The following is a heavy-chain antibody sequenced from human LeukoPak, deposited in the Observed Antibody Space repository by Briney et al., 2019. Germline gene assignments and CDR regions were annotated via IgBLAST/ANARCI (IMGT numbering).Heavy chain of an antibody. CDR2: IYHSGST. J-gene: IGHJ6*02. CDR1: GGSISSGGYS. V-gene: IGHV4-30-2*05. D-gene: IGHD2-15*01. Sequence: SQTLSLTCAVSGGSISSGGYSWSWIRQPPGKGLEWIGYIYHSGSTYYNPSLKSRVTISVDTSKNRFSLKLSSVTAADTAVYYCARDHPSYCSGGSCYDYYYGMDVWGQGTTVTVSS. CDR3: ARDHPSYCSGGSCYDYYYGMDV.